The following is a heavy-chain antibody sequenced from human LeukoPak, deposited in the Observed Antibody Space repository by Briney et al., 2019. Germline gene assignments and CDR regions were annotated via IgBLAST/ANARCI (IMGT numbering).Heavy chain of an antibody. CDR2: INSDGSSA. D-gene: IGHD1-26*01. CDR3: ASKLVVGATKSDYFDY. J-gene: IGHJ4*02. CDR1: GFTFSSFW. Sequence: GGSLRLSCAASGFTFSSFWMHWVRQAPEKGQVLVSRINSDGSSAGYADSVKGRFTISRDNAKNTLYLQMNSLRAEDTAVYYCASKLVVGATKSDYFDYWGQGTLVTVSS. V-gene: IGHV3-74*01.